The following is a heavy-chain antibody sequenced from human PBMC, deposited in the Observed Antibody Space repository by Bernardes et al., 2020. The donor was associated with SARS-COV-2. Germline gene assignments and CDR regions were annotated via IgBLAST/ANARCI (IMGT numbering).Heavy chain of an antibody. D-gene: IGHD4-17*01. J-gene: IGHJ4*02. CDR1: GFIFSSHW. CDR2: VNTDGSST. V-gene: IGHV3-74*01. Sequence: GGSLRLSCAASGFIFSSHWMHWVRLAPGKGLVWVSRVNTDGSSTSYADSVKGRFTISRDNAKNTLYLQMNSLSVEDTAVYYCVKGGYDYGDWDYWGQGTLVTVSS. CDR3: VKGGYDYGDWDY.